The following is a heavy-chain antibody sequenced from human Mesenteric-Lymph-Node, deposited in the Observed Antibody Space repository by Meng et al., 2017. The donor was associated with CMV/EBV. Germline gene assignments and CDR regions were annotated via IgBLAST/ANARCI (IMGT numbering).Heavy chain of an antibody. V-gene: IGHV1-8*02. CDR1: GGTFSSYG. Sequence: ASVNVSCKASGGTFSSYGISWVRQAPGQGLEWMGRMNPNKDNTGYAQKLQGRVTMTRDTSTDTAYMELSSLGSEDSAIYYCALISYCTSVTCYYLDYWGQGTLVTVSS. CDR2: MNPNKDNT. J-gene: IGHJ4*02. CDR3: ALISYCTSVTCYYLDY. D-gene: IGHD2-8*01.